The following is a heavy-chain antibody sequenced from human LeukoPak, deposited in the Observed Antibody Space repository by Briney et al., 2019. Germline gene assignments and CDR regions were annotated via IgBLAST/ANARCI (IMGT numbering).Heavy chain of an antibody. CDR1: GFTLSSYA. Sequence: PGGSLRLPCAASGFTLSSYAMSWVRQAPGKGLEWVSAISGSGGSTYYADSVKGRFTISRDNSKNTLYLQMNSLRAEDTAVYYCAKRGAEVGATVAPGDYWGQGTLVTVSS. V-gene: IGHV3-23*01. J-gene: IGHJ4*02. CDR3: AKRGAEVGATVAPGDY. CDR2: ISGSGGST. D-gene: IGHD1-26*01.